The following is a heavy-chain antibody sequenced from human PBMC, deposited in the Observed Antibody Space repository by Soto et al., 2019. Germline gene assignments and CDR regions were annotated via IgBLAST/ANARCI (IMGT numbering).Heavy chain of an antibody. D-gene: IGHD3-9*01. V-gene: IGHV5-10-1*01. CDR2: IDPSDSYT. Sequence: PGESLKISCKGSGYSFTSYWISWVRQMPGKGLEWMGRIDPSDSYTNYSPSFQGHVTISADKSISTAYLQWSSLKASDTAMYYCASLVLEYDILTGPPSYYYGMDVWGQGTTVTV. CDR1: GYSFTSYW. CDR3: ASLVLEYDILTGPPSYYYGMDV. J-gene: IGHJ6*02.